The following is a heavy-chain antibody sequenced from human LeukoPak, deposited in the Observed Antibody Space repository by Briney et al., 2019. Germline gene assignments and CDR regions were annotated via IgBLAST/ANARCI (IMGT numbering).Heavy chain of an antibody. D-gene: IGHD5-12*01. J-gene: IGHJ2*01. CDR3: ARDVASYWYFDL. CDR1: GGTFSSYA. Sequence: SVKVSCKASGGTFSSYAISWVRQAPGQGLEWMGGIIPIFGTANYAQKFQGRVTITADKSTSTAYMELSSLRSEDTAVYYCARDVASYWYFDLWGRGTLVTVSS. CDR2: IIPIFGTA. V-gene: IGHV1-69*06.